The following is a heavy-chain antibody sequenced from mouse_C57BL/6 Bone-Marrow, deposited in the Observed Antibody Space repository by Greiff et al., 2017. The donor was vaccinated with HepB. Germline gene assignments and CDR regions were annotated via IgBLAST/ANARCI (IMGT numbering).Heavy chain of an antibody. Sequence: EVQGVESGGGLVQSGRSLRLSCATSGFTFSDFYMEWVRQAPGKGLEWIAASRNKANDYTTEYSASVKGRFIVSRDTSQSILYLQMNALRAEDTAIYYCARDDYGGYAMDYWGQGTSVTVSS. CDR1: GFTFSDFY. CDR3: ARDDYGGYAMDY. V-gene: IGHV7-1*01. CDR2: SRNKANDYTT. J-gene: IGHJ4*01. D-gene: IGHD2-4*01.